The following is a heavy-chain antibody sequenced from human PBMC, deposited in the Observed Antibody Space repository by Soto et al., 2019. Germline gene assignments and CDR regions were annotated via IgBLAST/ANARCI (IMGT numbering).Heavy chain of an antibody. D-gene: IGHD3-10*01. J-gene: IGHJ5*02. V-gene: IGHV4-31*03. CDR2: IYYSGTT. CDR3: AREGRCDGSGSYVCFDP. Sequence: QVQLRESGPGLAKPSQTLSLTCTVSGDSITGGDYYWSWIRQHPGKGLEWIGYIYYSGTTYYNPSLKSRVTISVDTSKTLFSLELNSVTAADTAVYDCAREGRCDGSGSYVCFDPWGQGTLVTVSS. CDR1: GDSITGGDYY.